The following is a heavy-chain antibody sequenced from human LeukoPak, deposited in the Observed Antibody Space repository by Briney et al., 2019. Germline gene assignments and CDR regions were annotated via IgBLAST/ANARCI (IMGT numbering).Heavy chain of an antibody. V-gene: IGHV5-51*01. Sequence: GESLKISCKGSGHSFTSYWLGWVRQMPGKGLEWMGIIYPGDSDTRYSPSFQGQVTISADKSISTAYLQWSSLKASDTAMYYCARYGGYCSGGSCYPNWFDPWGQGTLVTVSS. D-gene: IGHD2-15*01. CDR3: ARYGGYCSGGSCYPNWFDP. J-gene: IGHJ5*02. CDR1: GHSFTSYW. CDR2: IYPGDSDT.